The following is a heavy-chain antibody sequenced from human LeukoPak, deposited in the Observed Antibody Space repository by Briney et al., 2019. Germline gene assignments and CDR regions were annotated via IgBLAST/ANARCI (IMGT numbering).Heavy chain of an antibody. CDR3: ATKMHGPFDH. CDR2: SVTSGST. V-gene: IGHV3-21*01. J-gene: IGHJ5*02. Sequence: GGSLRLSCAASGFTFSSYNLYWVHQAPGKGLEWVSSSVTSGSTYYADSVRGRFTISRDNAKNSLYLQMSSLSVEDTAVYYCATKMHGPFDHWGQGTLVTVSS. CDR1: GFTFSSYN.